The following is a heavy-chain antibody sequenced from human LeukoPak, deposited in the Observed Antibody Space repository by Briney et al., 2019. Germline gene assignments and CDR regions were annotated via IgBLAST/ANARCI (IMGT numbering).Heavy chain of an antibody. CDR1: GYTFTGYY. Sequence: AASVKVSCKASGYTFTGYYMHWVRQAPGQGLEWMGWINPNSGGTNYAQKFQGRVTMTRDTSISTAYMELSRLRSDDTAVYYCARVGNIVVVPAARSNYFDYWGQGTLVTVSS. CDR2: INPNSGGT. V-gene: IGHV1-2*02. CDR3: ARVGNIVVVPAARSNYFDY. J-gene: IGHJ4*02. D-gene: IGHD2-2*01.